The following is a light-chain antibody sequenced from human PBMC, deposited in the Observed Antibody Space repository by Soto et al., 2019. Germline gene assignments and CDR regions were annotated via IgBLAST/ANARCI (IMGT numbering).Light chain of an antibody. Sequence: QLVLTQPPSASDTPGQRVAIYCSGSKSNIGSNPVNWYQHLPGTAPKLLIYGNDRRPSGVPDRFSGSNSGTSASLAISGLQSEDEAEYYCAAWDDSRNGLLFGGGTKLT. CDR3: AAWDDSRNGLL. CDR2: GND. CDR1: KSNIGSNP. V-gene: IGLV1-44*01. J-gene: IGLJ2*01.